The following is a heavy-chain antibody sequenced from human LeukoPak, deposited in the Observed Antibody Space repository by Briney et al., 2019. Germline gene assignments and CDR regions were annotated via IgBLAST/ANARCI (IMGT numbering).Heavy chain of an antibody. Sequence: SETLSLTCTVSGGSISSYYWSWIRQPAGKGLEWIGHIYTSGSTNYNPSLKSRVTMSVDTSKNQFSLKLSSVTAADTAVYYCARGGSSWYHTWFDPWGQGTLVTVSS. CDR3: ARGGSSWYHTWFDP. J-gene: IGHJ5*02. CDR2: IYTSGST. V-gene: IGHV4-4*07. D-gene: IGHD6-13*01. CDR1: GGSISSYY.